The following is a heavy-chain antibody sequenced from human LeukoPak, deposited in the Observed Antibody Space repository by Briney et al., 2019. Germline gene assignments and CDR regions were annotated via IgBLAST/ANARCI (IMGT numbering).Heavy chain of an antibody. CDR2: ISGSGGTT. V-gene: IGHV3-23*01. CDR3: ARYRLGIDY. Sequence: GGSLRLSCAASGFTFSSYAMSWVRQSPGKGLEWVSGISGSGGTTYYADSVKGRFTISRDDSKNTLYLQMNSLRAEDTAVYYCARYRLGIDYWGQGTLVTVSS. J-gene: IGHJ4*02. D-gene: IGHD1-14*01. CDR1: GFTFSSYA.